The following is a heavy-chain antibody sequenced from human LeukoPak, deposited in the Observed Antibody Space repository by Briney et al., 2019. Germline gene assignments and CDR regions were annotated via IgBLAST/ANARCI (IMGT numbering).Heavy chain of an antibody. CDR2: INPSGGST. Sequence: ASVKVSCKASGYTFTSYTINWVRQAPGQGLEWMGIINPSGGSTSYAQKFQGRVTMTRDTSTSTVYMELSSLRSEDTAVYYCARALGYCSGGSCTRGYNWFDPWGQGTLVTVPS. CDR3: ARALGYCSGGSCTRGYNWFDP. J-gene: IGHJ5*02. D-gene: IGHD2-15*01. V-gene: IGHV1-46*01. CDR1: GYTFTSYT.